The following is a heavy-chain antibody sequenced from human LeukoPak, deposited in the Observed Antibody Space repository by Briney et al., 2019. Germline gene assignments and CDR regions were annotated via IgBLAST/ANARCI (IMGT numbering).Heavy chain of an antibody. J-gene: IGHJ6*03. Sequence: SETLSLTCTVSGGSISSSSYYWGWIRQPQGKGLEWIGSIYYSGSTYYNPSLKSRVTISVDTSKNQFSLKLSSVTAADTAVYYWARGIGIKDSSSSNYYYYYMDVWGKGTTVTVSS. D-gene: IGHD6-6*01. CDR3: ARGIGIKDSSSSNYYYYYMDV. V-gene: IGHV4-39*07. CDR2: IYYSGST. CDR1: GGSISSSSYY.